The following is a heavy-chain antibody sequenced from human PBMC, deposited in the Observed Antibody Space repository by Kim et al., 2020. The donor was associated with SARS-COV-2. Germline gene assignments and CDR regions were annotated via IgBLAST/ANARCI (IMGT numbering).Heavy chain of an antibody. D-gene: IGHD2-15*01. V-gene: IGHV4-59*08. CDR3: ATTYCSGGSCLYYFDY. Sequence: SETLSLTCTVSGGSISSYYWSWIRQPPGKGLEWIGYIYYSGSTNYNPSLKSRVTISVDTSKNQFSLKLSSVTAADTAVYFCATTYCSGGSCLYYFDYWGQGTLVTVSS. CDR1: GGSISSYY. CDR2: IYYSGST. J-gene: IGHJ4*02.